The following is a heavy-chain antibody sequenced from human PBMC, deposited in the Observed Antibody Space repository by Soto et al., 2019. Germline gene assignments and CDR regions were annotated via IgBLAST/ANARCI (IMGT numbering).Heavy chain of an antibody. Sequence: QVQLLESGPGLVKPSGTLSLTCDVSGGSITSTTWWTWVRHFPGKGLQWVGEIHHSGSTNYNPSLMSRVIIAVDKSKNQFCLKLPSVTASASAVYYCASQRYCDDVCYLFGYWGQGTLVTVSS. D-gene: IGHD2-21*02. CDR1: GGSITSTTW. CDR3: ASQRYCDDVCYLFGY. J-gene: IGHJ4*02. CDR2: IHHSGST. V-gene: IGHV4-4*02.